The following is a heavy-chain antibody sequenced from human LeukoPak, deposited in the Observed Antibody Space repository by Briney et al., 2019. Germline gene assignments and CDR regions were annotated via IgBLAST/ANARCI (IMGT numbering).Heavy chain of an antibody. Sequence: GESLKISCMGSGYYFTRHWLGWVRQMPGKGLEWIGIIYPGDSDTRYSPSFQGQVTISVVKTITTAYLQWSSLKASDTAMYYCASGSGYSGDFDIWGQGTMVTVSS. D-gene: IGHD3-3*01. CDR1: GYYFTRHW. CDR2: IYPGDSDT. V-gene: IGHV5-51*01. CDR3: ASGSGYSGDFDI. J-gene: IGHJ3*02.